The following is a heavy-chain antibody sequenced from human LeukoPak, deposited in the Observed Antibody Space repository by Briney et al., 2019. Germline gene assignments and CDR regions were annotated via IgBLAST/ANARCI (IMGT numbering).Heavy chain of an antibody. Sequence: ASVKVSCKVSGYTLTELSMHWVRQAPGQGLEWMGWINPNSGGTNYAQKFQGRVTMTRDTSISTAYMELSRLRSDDTAVYYCARGHDSSGYPPDYWGQGTLVTVSS. J-gene: IGHJ4*02. CDR2: INPNSGGT. D-gene: IGHD3-22*01. CDR1: GYTLTELS. CDR3: ARGHDSSGYPPDY. V-gene: IGHV1-2*02.